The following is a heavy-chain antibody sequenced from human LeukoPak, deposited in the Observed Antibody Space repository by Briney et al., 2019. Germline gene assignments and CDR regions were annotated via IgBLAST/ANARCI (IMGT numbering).Heavy chain of an antibody. Sequence: GGSLRLPCAASGFTFSSYGMHWVRQAPGKGLEWVAVIWYDGSNKYYADSVKGRFTISRDNSKNTLYLQMNSLRAEDTALYYCAKDIGSSGYYYPDYWGQGTLVTVSS. J-gene: IGHJ4*02. D-gene: IGHD3-22*01. V-gene: IGHV3-33*06. CDR2: IWYDGSNK. CDR1: GFTFSSYG. CDR3: AKDIGSSGYYYPDY.